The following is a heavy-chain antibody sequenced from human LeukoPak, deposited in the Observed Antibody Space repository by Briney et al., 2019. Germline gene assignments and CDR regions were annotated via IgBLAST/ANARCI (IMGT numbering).Heavy chain of an antibody. D-gene: IGHD2-15*01. Sequence: GGSLRLSCAASGFTFSSYSMNWVRQAPGKGLEWLSFIVSTNSTIYYTDSVKGRFTISRDNAKNSLYLQMNSLRDEDMAVYYCARVGSRKFDYWGEGTLVTVSS. V-gene: IGHV3-48*02. CDR3: ARVGSRKFDY. CDR1: GFTFSSYS. J-gene: IGHJ4*02. CDR2: IVSTNSTI.